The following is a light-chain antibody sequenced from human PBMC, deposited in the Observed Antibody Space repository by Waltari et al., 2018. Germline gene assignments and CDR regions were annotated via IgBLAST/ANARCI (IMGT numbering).Light chain of an antibody. CDR3: QHYFRLPLT. V-gene: IGKV3-20*01. J-gene: IGKJ1*01. CDR1: QSVMRS. CDR2: GAS. Sequence: SCRSSQSVMRSLDWYQQKPGQAPRLLIYGASTLSSGIPYRFSGSGSGTDFSLTISSLEPDDFAIYYCQHYFRLPLTFGQGTTVEIK.